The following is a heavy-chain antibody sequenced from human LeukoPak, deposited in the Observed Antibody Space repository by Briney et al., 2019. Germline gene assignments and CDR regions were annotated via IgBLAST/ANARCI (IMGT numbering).Heavy chain of an antibody. CDR3: ARLIGNYYDSSGYSYGA. CDR2: IYYSGST. V-gene: IGHV4-39*01. D-gene: IGHD3-22*01. CDR1: GGSISSSNYY. J-gene: IGHJ4*02. Sequence: PSETLSLTCTVSGGSISSSNYYWGWIRQPPGKGLEWIGSIYYSGSTYYNPSLKSRVTISVDTSKNQFSLKLSSVTAADTAVYYCARLIGNYYDSSGYSYGAWGQGTLVTVSS.